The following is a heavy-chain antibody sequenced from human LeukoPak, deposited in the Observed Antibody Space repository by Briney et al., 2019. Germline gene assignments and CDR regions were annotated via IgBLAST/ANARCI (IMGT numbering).Heavy chain of an antibody. V-gene: IGHV3-23*01. J-gene: IGHJ4*02. Sequence: RGGSLRLSCAASGFTFSSYAMSWVRQAPGKGLEWVSAISSGTGSQYYADSVKGRFNTSTNNSKNPLYLQMSSLRAEATAVYYCAKGRTTGQDWGQGTPVTVSS. CDR2: ISSGTGSQ. CDR1: GFTFSSYA. D-gene: IGHD1-7*01. CDR3: AKGRTTGQD.